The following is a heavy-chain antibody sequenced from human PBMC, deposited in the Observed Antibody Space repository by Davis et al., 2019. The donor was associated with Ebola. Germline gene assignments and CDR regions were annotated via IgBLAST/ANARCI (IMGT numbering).Heavy chain of an antibody. CDR2: ISGSGGST. Sequence: PGGSLRLSCAASGFTFSSYAMSWVRQAPGKGLEWVSAISGSGGSTYYADSVKGRFTISRDNSKNTLYLQMNSLRAEDTAVYYCAKDRDCSSTSCLIYYYYYGMDVWGQGTTVTVSS. D-gene: IGHD2-2*01. CDR1: GFTFSSYA. J-gene: IGHJ6*02. CDR3: AKDRDCSSTSCLIYYYYYGMDV. V-gene: IGHV3-23*01.